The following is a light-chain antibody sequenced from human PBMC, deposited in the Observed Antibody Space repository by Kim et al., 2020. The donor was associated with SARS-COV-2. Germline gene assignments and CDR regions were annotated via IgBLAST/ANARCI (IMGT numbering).Light chain of an antibody. V-gene: IGKV3-15*01. J-gene: IGKJ1*01. CDR3: QQYNNWPPT. CDR1: QSVSSD. CDR2: GTS. Sequence: GSPGERATLSCRASQSVSSDLAWYQQKPGQAPRLLIYGTSTRATGIPARFSGSGSGTEFTLTISSLQSEDFAVYYCQQYNNWPPTFGQGTKVDIK.